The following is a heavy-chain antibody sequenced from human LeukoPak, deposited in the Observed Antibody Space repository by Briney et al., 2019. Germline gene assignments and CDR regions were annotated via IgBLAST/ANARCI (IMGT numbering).Heavy chain of an antibody. CDR1: GCSFTSYW. CDR2: IYPGDSDT. J-gene: IGHJ3*02. CDR3: ATRPTYSGSLSLKAFDI. D-gene: IGHD1-26*01. Sequence: GESLKISCKGSGCSFTSYWIGWVRQMPGKGLEWMGIIYPGDSDTRYSPSFQGQVTISADKSISTAYLQWSSLKASDTAMYYCATRPTYSGSLSLKAFDIWGQGTMVTVSS. V-gene: IGHV5-51*01.